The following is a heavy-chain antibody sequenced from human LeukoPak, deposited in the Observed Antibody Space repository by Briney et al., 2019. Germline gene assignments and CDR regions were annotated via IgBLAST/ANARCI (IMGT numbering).Heavy chain of an antibody. CDR2: IYYSGST. V-gene: IGHV4-59*01. CDR3: ATMRKGFGSYGMDV. CDR1: GGSINNYY. Sequence: SETLSLTCTVSGGSINNYYWSWIRQPPGKGLEWIGFIYYSGSTNYNPSLKSRVTISMDTSKNQFSLKLRSVTAADTAVYYCATMRKGFGSYGMDVWGQGTTVTVSS. D-gene: IGHD3-22*01. J-gene: IGHJ6*02.